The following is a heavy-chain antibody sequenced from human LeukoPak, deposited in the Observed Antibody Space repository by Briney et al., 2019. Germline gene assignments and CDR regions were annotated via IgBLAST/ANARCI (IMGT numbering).Heavy chain of an antibody. J-gene: IGHJ4*02. V-gene: IGHV3-23*01. D-gene: IGHD3-22*01. CDR1: GFTLSSYA. Sequence: TGGSLRLSCAASGFTLSSYAMSWVSQAPGKGLEWVSAISGSGGSTYYADSVKGRFTISRDNSKNTLYLQMNSLRAEDTAVYYCAKSMYYYDSSGYYFFGSYDYWGQGTLVTVPS. CDR3: AKSMYYYDSSGYYFFGSYDY. CDR2: ISGSGGST.